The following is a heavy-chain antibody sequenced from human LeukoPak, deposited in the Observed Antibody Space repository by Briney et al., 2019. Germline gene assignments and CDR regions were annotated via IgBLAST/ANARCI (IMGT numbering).Heavy chain of an antibody. Sequence: GALRLSCAASGFPFSSYSMNWVRQAPGKGLEWVSSISSSSSYICYADSVKGRFTISRDNAKNSLYLQMNSLRAEDTAVYYCAVSSGYYYSRFDYWGQGTLVTVSS. CDR1: GFPFSSYS. CDR2: ISSSSSYI. D-gene: IGHD3-22*01. V-gene: IGHV3-21*01. J-gene: IGHJ4*02. CDR3: AVSSGYYYSRFDY.